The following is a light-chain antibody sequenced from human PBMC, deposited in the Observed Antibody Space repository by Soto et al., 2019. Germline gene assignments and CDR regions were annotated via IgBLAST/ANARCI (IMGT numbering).Light chain of an antibody. CDR1: QTVLYSPRNRNY. CDR2: WAS. CDR3: QQYGDSPPNT. J-gene: IGKJ2*01. V-gene: IGKV4-1*01. Sequence: DIVMTQSPESLAVSLGERATINCKSSQTVLYSPRNRNYIAWYQQKPGQPPKLLITWASTRESGVPGRFSGSGSGTDFTLTISSLQAEDVAVYYCQQYGDSPPNTFGQGTKLEIK.